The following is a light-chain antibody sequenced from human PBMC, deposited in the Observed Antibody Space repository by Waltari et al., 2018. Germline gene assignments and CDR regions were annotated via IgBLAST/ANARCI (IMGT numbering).Light chain of an antibody. Sequence: DIQMTQSPSSLSASVGDRVTITCQASQDIESYLNWYQQEPGKAPKLLIYDSSNLEKGVPSRLSGSGSGTHFTFTINNLQPEDISTYYCQQYDSVPLTFGGGTKVEIK. V-gene: IGKV1-33*01. J-gene: IGKJ4*01. CDR1: QDIESY. CDR3: QQYDSVPLT. CDR2: DSS.